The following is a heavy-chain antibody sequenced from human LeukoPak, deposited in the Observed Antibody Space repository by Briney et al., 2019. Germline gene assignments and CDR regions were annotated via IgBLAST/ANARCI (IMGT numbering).Heavy chain of an antibody. J-gene: IGHJ4*02. CDR3: ARHPSGSAFDF. V-gene: IGHV4-39*01. CDR2: IFYRGKT. Sequence: PSETLSLTCTVSGDSISTDNYFWTCIRQPPGKGLEWIVSIFYRGKTYYNPSLRSRVSLYVDTSKNQFSLGLSSVTAADKGVYYCARHPSGSAFDFWGQGTLVTVSS. CDR1: GDSISTDNYF. D-gene: IGHD3-3*01.